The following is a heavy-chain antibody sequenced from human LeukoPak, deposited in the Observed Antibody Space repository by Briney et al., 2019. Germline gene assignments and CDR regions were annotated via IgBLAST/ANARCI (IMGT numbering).Heavy chain of an antibody. CDR3: VRDFNWAFDY. J-gene: IGHJ4*02. V-gene: IGHV6-1*01. CDR2: TRYRSTWN. Sequence: SQTLSLTCAISGDSVSSKSVSWNWIRQSPSRGLEYLGRTRYRSTWNIYSSSVQGRVTINADTSRNQVSLRLNSVTPEDTALYYCVRDFNWAFDYWGQGTLVTVPS. D-gene: IGHD7-27*01. CDR1: GDSVSSKSVS.